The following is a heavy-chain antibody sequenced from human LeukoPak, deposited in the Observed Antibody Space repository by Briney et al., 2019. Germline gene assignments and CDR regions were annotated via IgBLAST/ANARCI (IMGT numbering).Heavy chain of an antibody. Sequence: PSETLSLTCTVSGGSISSYYWSWIRQPPGKGLEWIGYIYYSGSTNYNPSLKSRVTISVDTSKNQFSLKLSSVTAADKAVYYCARLGEGHWYFDLWGRGTLVTVSS. CDR1: GGSISSYY. J-gene: IGHJ2*01. CDR3: ARLGEGHWYFDL. V-gene: IGHV4-59*01. CDR2: IYYSGST. D-gene: IGHD3-16*01.